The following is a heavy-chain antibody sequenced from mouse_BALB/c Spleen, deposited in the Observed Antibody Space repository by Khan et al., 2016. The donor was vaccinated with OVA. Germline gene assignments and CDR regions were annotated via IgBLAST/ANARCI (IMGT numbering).Heavy chain of an antibody. CDR2: IYPGTDNS. D-gene: IGHD3-1*01. V-gene: IGHV1-76*01. CDR1: GYIFTSYW. CDR3: AREGALYRFDH. Sequence: QVQLKESGAELVRPGASVKLSCKTSGYIFTSYWIHWVKQRSGRGLEWIARIYPGTDNSYYNEKFKDKATLTADKSSSTAYMQLRSLKSEDSDVLYGAREGALYRFDHWGQGTTLTVSA. J-gene: IGHJ2*01.